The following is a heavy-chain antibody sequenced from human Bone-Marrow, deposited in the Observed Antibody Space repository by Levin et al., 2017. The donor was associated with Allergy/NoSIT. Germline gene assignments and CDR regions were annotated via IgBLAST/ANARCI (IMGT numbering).Heavy chain of an antibody. CDR2: ISNSGSLI. J-gene: IGHJ4*02. CDR1: GFTFSTYS. V-gene: IGHV3-48*02. Sequence: PSETLSLTCAASGFTFSTYSMNWVRQAPGKGLECISFISNSGSLIYYADSVKGRFTISRDNAKNSLFLQMNSLRDEDTAVYYCARDTGSAYESTAGPDYWGQGTLVTVSS. D-gene: IGHD5-12*01. CDR3: ARDTGSAYESTAGPDY.